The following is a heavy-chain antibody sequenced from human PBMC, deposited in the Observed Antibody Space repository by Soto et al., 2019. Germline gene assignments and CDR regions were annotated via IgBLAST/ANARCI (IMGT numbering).Heavy chain of an antibody. Sequence: SATLSLTCTVSSGSISSGGYYWSWIRQHPRKGLEWIGYIYYSGSTYYNPSLKSRVTISVDTSKNQFSLKLSSVTAADTAVYYCARDGYCSSTSCYPGWFDPWGQGTLVTVSS. CDR1: SGSISSGGYY. D-gene: IGHD2-2*03. J-gene: IGHJ5*02. CDR2: IYYSGST. V-gene: IGHV4-31*03. CDR3: ARDGYCSSTSCYPGWFDP.